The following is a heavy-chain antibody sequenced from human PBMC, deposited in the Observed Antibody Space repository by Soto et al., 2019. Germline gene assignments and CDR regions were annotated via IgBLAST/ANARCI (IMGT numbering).Heavy chain of an antibody. CDR2: IYRGGST. CDR1: GFTVSNNY. D-gene: IGHD3-3*01. J-gene: IGHJ4*02. V-gene: IGHV3-66*01. CDR3: ARARFGGLGAIFADC. Sequence: EVQLVNSGGGLVQPGGSLRLSCAASGFTVSNNYMSWVRQAPGKGLEWVSVIYRGGSTYSADSVKDRFTISRDNSENTLYLQMSSLRAEDTDVYYGARARFGGLGAIFADCWGQGTLVTVSS.